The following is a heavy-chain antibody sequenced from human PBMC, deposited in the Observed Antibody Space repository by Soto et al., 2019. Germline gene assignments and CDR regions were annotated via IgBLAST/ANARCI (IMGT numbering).Heavy chain of an antibody. J-gene: IGHJ4*02. CDR1: GFTFSSYG. Sequence: GGSLRLSCAASGFTFSSYGMHWVRQAPGKGLEWVAVISYDGSNKYYADSVKGRFTISRDNSKNTLYLQMNSLRAEDTAVYYCAKDPRDCGGDCYPPYWGQGTLVTVSS. CDR3: AKDPRDCGGDCYPPY. V-gene: IGHV3-30*18. CDR2: ISYDGSNK. D-gene: IGHD2-21*02.